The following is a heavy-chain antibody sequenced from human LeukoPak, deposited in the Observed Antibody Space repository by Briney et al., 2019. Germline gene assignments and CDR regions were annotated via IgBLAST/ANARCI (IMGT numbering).Heavy chain of an antibody. J-gene: IGHJ4*01. Sequence: GGSLRLSCAASAFTVSGNYTSWVRQAPGKGLEWVSAIYSAGNTYYADSVKGRFTISRDNSKNTLYLQMNSLRAEDTAVYYCASSYCGGTLCYDHYWGHGTLVTVSS. V-gene: IGHV3-53*01. D-gene: IGHD2-21*01. CDR3: ASSYCGGTLCYDHY. CDR2: IYSAGNT. CDR1: AFTVSGNY.